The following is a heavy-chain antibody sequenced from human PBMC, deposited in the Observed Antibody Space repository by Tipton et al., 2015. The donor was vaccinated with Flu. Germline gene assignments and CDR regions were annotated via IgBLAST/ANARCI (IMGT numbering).Heavy chain of an antibody. D-gene: IGHD3-10*02. CDR2: VHQAGSP. CDR1: GDSIGSRYF. Sequence: TLSLTCSVSGDSIGSRYFWGWIRQPPGKGLEWIGNVHQAGSPYYNPSLRGRLTISLDRPKNQFSLRLTSVTAADTAVYYCARHTGDSVRGVIDYWGQGTLVTVSS. CDR3: ARHTGDSVRGVIDY. J-gene: IGHJ4*02. V-gene: IGHV4-38-2*01.